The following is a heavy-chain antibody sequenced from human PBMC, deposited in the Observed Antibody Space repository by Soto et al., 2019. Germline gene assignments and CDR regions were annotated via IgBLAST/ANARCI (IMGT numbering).Heavy chain of an antibody. J-gene: IGHJ6*02. D-gene: IGHD1-26*01. CDR3: ARQRPTDGRWEFANYYGMDV. V-gene: IGHV3-48*02. Sequence: GGSLRLSCAASGFTISTYHLNWVRQAPGKGLEWVSYISTDLRALYYADSVRGRFTISRDNAKNSLYLQMTSLRDEDTAVYYCARQRPTDGRWEFANYYGMDVWGQGTPVTVSS. CDR1: GFTISTYH. CDR2: ISTDLRAL.